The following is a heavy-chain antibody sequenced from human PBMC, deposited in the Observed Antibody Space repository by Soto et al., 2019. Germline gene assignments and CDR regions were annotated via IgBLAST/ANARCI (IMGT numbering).Heavy chain of an antibody. Sequence: QVHLVQSGAEVKKPGASVKVSCKGSGYAFTTYGITWVRQAPGQGLEWMGWISAHNGNTNYAQKLQGRVTVTRDTSPTTAYVELRRLASDDMAVYYCASGRDGDYCGQGAVVTVSS. V-gene: IGHV1-18*03. J-gene: IGHJ4*02. CDR1: GYAFTTYG. CDR2: ISAHNGNT. CDR3: ASGRDGDY. D-gene: IGHD6-6*01.